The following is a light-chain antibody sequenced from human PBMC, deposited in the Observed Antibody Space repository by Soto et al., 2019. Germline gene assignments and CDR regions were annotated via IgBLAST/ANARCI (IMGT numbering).Light chain of an antibody. CDR3: SSYISSSTSVV. Sequence: QSALTKPASVSGSPGQSITISCTGTSSDVGSYNYVSWYQHHPGKAPKLMIYDVSNRPSGVSDRFSGSKSGNTASLTISGLQAEAEADYYCSSYISSSTSVVFGGGTKVTVL. CDR2: DVS. J-gene: IGLJ2*01. V-gene: IGLV2-14*03. CDR1: SSDVGSYNY.